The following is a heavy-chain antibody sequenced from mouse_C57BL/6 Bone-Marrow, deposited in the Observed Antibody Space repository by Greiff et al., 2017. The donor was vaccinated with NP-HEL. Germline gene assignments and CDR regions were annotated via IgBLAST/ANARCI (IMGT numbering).Heavy chain of an antibody. J-gene: IGHJ2*01. D-gene: IGHD1-1*02. CDR2: ISGGGGNT. CDR1: GFTFSSYT. V-gene: IGHV5-9*01. CDR3: ARHPYGGNYDY. Sequence: EVQGVESGGGLVKPGGSLKLSCAASGFTFSSYTMSWVRQTPEKRLEWVATISGGGGNTYYPDSVKGRFTISRDNAKNTLYLQMSSLRSEDTALYYCARHPYGGNYDYWGQGTTLTVSS.